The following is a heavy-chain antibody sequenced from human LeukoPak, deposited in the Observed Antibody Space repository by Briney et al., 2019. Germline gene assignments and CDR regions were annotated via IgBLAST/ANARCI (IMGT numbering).Heavy chain of an antibody. V-gene: IGHV3-30*02. D-gene: IGHD3-10*01. CDR2: IRYEGSNK. Sequence: GGSLRLSCAASGFTFSSYGMHWVRQAPGKGLEGVAFIRYEGSNKYYADSVKGRFTISRDNSKNTLYLQMNSLRAEDTAVYYCAKELTGWFGEFDPDAFDIWGQGTMVTVSS. CDR3: AKELTGWFGEFDPDAFDI. J-gene: IGHJ3*02. CDR1: GFTFSSYG.